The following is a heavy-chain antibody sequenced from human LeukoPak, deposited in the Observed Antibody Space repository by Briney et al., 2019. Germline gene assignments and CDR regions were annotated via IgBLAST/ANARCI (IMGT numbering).Heavy chain of an antibody. D-gene: IGHD2-2*01. CDR2: IYHSGST. CDR3: ARLAIVVVPAATDNWFDP. V-gene: IGHV4-30-2*03. J-gene: IGHJ5*02. Sequence: SQTLSLTCTVSGGSISSGDYYWSWIRQPPGKGLEWIGSIYHSGSTYYNPSLKSRVTISVDTSKNQFSLKLSSVTAADTAVYFCARLAIVVVPAATDNWFDPWGQGTLVTVSS. CDR1: GGSISSGDYY.